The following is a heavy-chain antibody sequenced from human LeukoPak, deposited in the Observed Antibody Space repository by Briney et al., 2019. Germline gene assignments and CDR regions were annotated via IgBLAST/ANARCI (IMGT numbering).Heavy chain of an antibody. CDR3: ARGVGGSRSYYYCMDV. V-gene: IGHV1-69*13. D-gene: IGHD1-26*01. CDR2: IIPIFGTA. J-gene: IGHJ6*03. CDR1: GGTFSSYA. Sequence: SVKVSCKASGGTFSSYAISWVRQAPGQGLEWMGGIIPIFGTANYAQKFQGRVTITADESTSTAYMELSSLRSEDTAVYYCARGVGGSRSYYYCMDVWGKGTTVTISS.